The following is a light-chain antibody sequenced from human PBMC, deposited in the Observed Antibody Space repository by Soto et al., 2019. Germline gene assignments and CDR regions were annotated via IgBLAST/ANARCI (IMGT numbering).Light chain of an antibody. Sequence: QSALTQPASVSGSPGQSITISCTGTSSDVGGYDYVSWYQQHPGKVPKLMIYEVSNRPSGVSNRFSGSKSGNTASLTISGLQAEDEADYYCSSFTTTNTLVVFGGGTQLTVL. CDR3: SSFTTTNTLVV. J-gene: IGLJ3*02. CDR2: EVS. CDR1: SSDVGGYDY. V-gene: IGLV2-14*01.